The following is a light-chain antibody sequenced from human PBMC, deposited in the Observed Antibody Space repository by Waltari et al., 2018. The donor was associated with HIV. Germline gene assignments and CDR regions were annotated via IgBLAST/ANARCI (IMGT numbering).Light chain of an antibody. Sequence: EIVLTQSPATLSVSPGERATLSCRASQSVSTSAAWYQQKPGQPPRLLSYDASTRASGVPARFSGSGSGTEFTLTISSLQSEDFAVYYCQQYSNWPLTFGGGTKVEI. V-gene: IGKV3-15*01. CDR2: DAS. CDR3: QQYSNWPLT. J-gene: IGKJ4*01. CDR1: QSVSTS.